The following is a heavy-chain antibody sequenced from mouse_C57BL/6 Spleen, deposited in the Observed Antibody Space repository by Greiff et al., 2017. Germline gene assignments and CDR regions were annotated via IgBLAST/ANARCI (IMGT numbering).Heavy chain of an antibody. V-gene: IGHV1-53*01. CDR3: ATREGYDYGAKDY. D-gene: IGHD2-10*02. J-gene: IGHJ4*01. CDR1: GYTFTSYG. CDR2: INPSNGGT. Sequence: VQLQQSGPELVKPGASVKLSCKASGYTFTSYGMHWVKQRPGQGLEWIGNINPSNGGTNYNEKFKGKAILTVDKSSSTAYMQLSSLTSEDSAVYDWATREGYDYGAKDYWGQGTSVTVSS.